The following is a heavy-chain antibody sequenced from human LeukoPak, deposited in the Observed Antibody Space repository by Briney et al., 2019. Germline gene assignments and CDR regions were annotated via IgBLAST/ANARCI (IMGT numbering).Heavy chain of an antibody. CDR1: GDSVSSNSAA. J-gene: IGHJ4*02. CDR3: ARRVRDSSGYYHFDY. Sequence: SQTLSLTCAISGDSVSSNSAAWNWIRQSPSRGLEWLGRTYYRSKWSYDYAVSLKSRITIIPDTSRNQFSLKLSSVTAADTAVYYCARRVRDSSGYYHFDYWGQGTLVTVSS. CDR2: TYYRSKWSY. D-gene: IGHD3-22*01. V-gene: IGHV6-1*01.